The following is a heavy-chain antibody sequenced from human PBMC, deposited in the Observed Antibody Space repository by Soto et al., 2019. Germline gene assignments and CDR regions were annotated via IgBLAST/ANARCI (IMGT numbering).Heavy chain of an antibody. CDR2: IYDSGAT. D-gene: IGHD3-16*01. CDR1: GGSLSGGSYY. J-gene: IGHJ5*02. V-gene: IGHV4-61*01. Sequence: SETLSLTCTVSGGSLSGGSYYWNWIRQPPGKQMEWIGYIYDSGATKYNPSLKSRVTISQDTSKNQFSLKMNYVTPSDTAVYYCARDWGPYWFDPWGQGILVTVSS. CDR3: ARDWGPYWFDP.